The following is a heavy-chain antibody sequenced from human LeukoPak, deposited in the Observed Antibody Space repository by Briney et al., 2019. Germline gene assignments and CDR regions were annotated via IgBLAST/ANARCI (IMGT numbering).Heavy chain of an antibody. Sequence: SETLSLTCTVSGYSISSGYYWGWIRQPPGKGLEWIGSIYHSGSTYYNPSLKSRVTISVDTSKNQFSLKLSSVTAADTAVYYCASFQMATMVIDYWGQGTLVTVSS. CDR1: GYSISSGYY. CDR2: IYHSGST. CDR3: ASFQMATMVIDY. J-gene: IGHJ4*02. V-gene: IGHV4-38-2*02. D-gene: IGHD5-24*01.